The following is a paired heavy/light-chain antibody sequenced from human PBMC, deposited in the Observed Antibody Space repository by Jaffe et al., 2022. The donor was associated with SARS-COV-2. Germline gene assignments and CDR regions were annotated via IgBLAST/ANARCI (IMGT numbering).Light chain of an antibody. CDR3: AAWDDSLSVHL. Sequence: QSVLTQPPSASETPGQRVTISCSGGSSNIGSNYVYWYQQLPGTAPKLLIYRNNQRPSGVPDRFSGSKSGTSASLAISGLRSEDEADYYCAAWDDSLSVHLFGGGTKLTVL. J-gene: IGLJ3*02. V-gene: IGLV1-47*01. CDR2: RNN. CDR1: SSNIGSNY.
Heavy chain of an antibody. V-gene: IGHV3-30*18. CDR1: GFTLSSNA. J-gene: IGHJ6*02. Sequence: QVQLVESGGGVVQPGRSLRLSCAASGFTLSSNAMHWVRQAPGKGLEWVAVISFDGSKRNYGDSVKGRFTISRDSSKNTLYLQMNSLRAEDTSVYYCVKGRLRSIYYGMDVWGQGTTVTVSS. D-gene: IGHD3-3*01. CDR3: VKGRLRSIYYGMDV. CDR2: ISFDGSKR.